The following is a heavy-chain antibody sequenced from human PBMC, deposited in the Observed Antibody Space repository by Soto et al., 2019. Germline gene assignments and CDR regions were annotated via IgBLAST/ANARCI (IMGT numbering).Heavy chain of an antibody. J-gene: IGHJ5*01. D-gene: IGHD1-1*01. CDR3: SSGNLGRFYS. Sequence: SETLSLTCTVSGGSISSYNWSWIRQPPGKGQEWIGYIYYSGSTNYNPSLKSRVTITVDTSKNQFSLKLSSVTAADTAVYYCSSGNLGRFYSWGQGTLVTVSS. CDR2: IYYSGST. V-gene: IGHV4-59*01. CDR1: GGSISSYN.